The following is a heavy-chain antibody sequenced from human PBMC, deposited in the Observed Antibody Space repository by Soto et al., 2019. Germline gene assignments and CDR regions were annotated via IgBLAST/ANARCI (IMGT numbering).Heavy chain of an antibody. CDR2: ISYDGSNK. CDR1: GFTFSSYA. J-gene: IGHJ4*02. CDR3: ARVVRTLKLDY. V-gene: IGHV3-30-3*01. D-gene: IGHD6-6*01. Sequence: GSLRLSCAASGFTFSSYAMHWVRQAPGKGLEWVAVISYDGSNKYYADSVKGRFTISRDNSKNTLYLQMNSLRAEDTAVYYCARVVRTLKLDYWGQGTLVTVSS.